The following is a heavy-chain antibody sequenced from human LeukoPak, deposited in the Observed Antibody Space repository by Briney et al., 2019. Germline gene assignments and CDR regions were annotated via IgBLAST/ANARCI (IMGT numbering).Heavy chain of an antibody. Sequence: GGSLRLSCAASEFIFSNSDMSWVRQAPGKGLEWVSGISGNDDRTFYAGSVRGRFTISRDSSKNTLDLQMDSLRAEDTAIYYCVKSSSWFFQDWGQGTLVTVSS. CDR3: VKSSSWFFQD. D-gene: IGHD6-13*01. V-gene: IGHV3-23*01. J-gene: IGHJ4*02. CDR2: ISGNDDRT. CDR1: EFIFSNSD.